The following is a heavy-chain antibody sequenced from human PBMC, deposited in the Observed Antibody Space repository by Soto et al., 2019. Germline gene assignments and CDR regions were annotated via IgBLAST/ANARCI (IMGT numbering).Heavy chain of an antibody. CDR2: IYYSGTT. Sequence: QVQLQESGPGLVKPSETLSLTCTVSGGSISSYYWSWIRPPPGKGLEWIGYIYYSGTTNYNPSLKSGVTISVNKSKNRFPLKLRSVTAADTAVYACVADSGSSGFEYWGQGTLVTVSS. CDR1: GGSISSYY. J-gene: IGHJ4*02. D-gene: IGHD3-10*01. V-gene: IGHV4-59*01. CDR3: VADSGSSGFEY.